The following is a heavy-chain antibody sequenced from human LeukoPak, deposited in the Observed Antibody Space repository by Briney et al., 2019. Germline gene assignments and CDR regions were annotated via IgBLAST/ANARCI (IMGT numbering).Heavy chain of an antibody. Sequence: SVKVSCKASGGTLSSYAISWVRQAPGQGLEWMGGIIPIFGTANYAQKFQGRVTITADESTSTAYMELSSLRSEDTAVYYCARDRGDPRVVPAAISWFDPWGQGTLVTVSS. CDR1: GGTLSSYA. CDR2: IIPIFGTA. J-gene: IGHJ5*02. V-gene: IGHV1-69*01. CDR3: ARDRGDPRVVPAAISWFDP. D-gene: IGHD2-2*01.